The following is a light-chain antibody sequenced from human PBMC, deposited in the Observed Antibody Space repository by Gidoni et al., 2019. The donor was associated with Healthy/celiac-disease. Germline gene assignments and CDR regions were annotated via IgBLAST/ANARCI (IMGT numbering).Light chain of an antibody. CDR2: GAS. J-gene: IGKJ1*01. V-gene: IGKV3-15*01. CDR1: QSVSSN. CDR3: QQYNNWXPWT. Sequence: EIVMTQSPATLSVSPGERATLSCRASQSVSSNLAWYQQKPGQAPRLLIYGASTRATGIPARFSGSGSGTEFTLTISSLQSEDFAVYYCQQYNNWXPWTFGQGTKVEIK.